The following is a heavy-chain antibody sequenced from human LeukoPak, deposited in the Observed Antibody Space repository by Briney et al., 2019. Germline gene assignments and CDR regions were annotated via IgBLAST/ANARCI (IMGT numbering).Heavy chain of an antibody. CDR2: ISPICGTT. Sequence: SVKVSCKASGGTFSSYAISWVRQAPGQGLEWMGWISPICGTTNYAQKFQGRVTITTDESTSTAYMELNSLRSEDTAVYYCAGGLYVWLFDYWGQGTLVTVSS. J-gene: IGHJ4*02. D-gene: IGHD6-19*01. V-gene: IGHV1-69*05. CDR3: AGGLYVWLFDY. CDR1: GGTFSSYA.